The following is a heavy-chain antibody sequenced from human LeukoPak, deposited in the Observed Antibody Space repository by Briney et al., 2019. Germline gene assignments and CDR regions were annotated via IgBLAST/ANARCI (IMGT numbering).Heavy chain of an antibody. CDR1: GFTFSSCA. Sequence: PGGSLRLSCAASGFTFSSCAMSWVRQAPGKGLEWVSGFSGSGGSTYYADSVKGRFIISRDNSKNTLYLQMNSLRAEDTAVYYCAKGVGSWYYYNYWGQGTLVTVSS. D-gene: IGHD6-13*01. J-gene: IGHJ4*02. V-gene: IGHV3-23*01. CDR3: AKGVGSWYYYNY. CDR2: FSGSGGST.